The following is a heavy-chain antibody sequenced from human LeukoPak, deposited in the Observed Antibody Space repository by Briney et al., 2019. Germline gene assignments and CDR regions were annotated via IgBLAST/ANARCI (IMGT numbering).Heavy chain of an antibody. Sequence: ASVKASCKASGYTFTGYYMHWVRQAPGQGLEWMGWINPNSGGTNYAQKFQGRVTMTRDTSISTAYMELSRLRSDDTAAYYCARDSGERGSGSYLIAYWGQGTLVTVSS. CDR3: ARDSGERGSGSYLIAY. D-gene: IGHD3-10*01. CDR2: INPNSGGT. V-gene: IGHV1-2*02. J-gene: IGHJ4*02. CDR1: GYTFTGYY.